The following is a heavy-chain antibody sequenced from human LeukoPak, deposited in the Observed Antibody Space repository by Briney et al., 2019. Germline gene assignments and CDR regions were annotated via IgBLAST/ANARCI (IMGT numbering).Heavy chain of an antibody. D-gene: IGHD6-13*01. CDR2: ITATGGST. V-gene: IGHV3-23*01. J-gene: IGHJ4*02. CDR1: GLIFSGYA. Sequence: GGSLRLSCADSGLIFSGYAVSWVRQAPGKGLEWVSSITATGGSTYYADSVKGRFTISRDNSKNTLYLQMNSLRAEDTAVYYCAKGGSSSWLYYFDYWGQGTLVTVSS. CDR3: AKGGSSSWLYYFDY.